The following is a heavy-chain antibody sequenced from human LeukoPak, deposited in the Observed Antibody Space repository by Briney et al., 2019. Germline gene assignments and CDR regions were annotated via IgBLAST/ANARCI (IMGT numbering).Heavy chain of an antibody. Sequence: GGSLRLSCAASGFTVSSNYMSWVRQAPGKGLEWVSVIYSGGSTYYADSVKGRFTISRDNSKNTLYLQMNSLRAEDTAVYYCARANGYNHWYFDYWGQGTLVTVYS. CDR2: IYSGGST. V-gene: IGHV3-53*01. J-gene: IGHJ4*02. CDR3: ARANGYNHWYFDY. CDR1: GFTVSSNY. D-gene: IGHD5-24*01.